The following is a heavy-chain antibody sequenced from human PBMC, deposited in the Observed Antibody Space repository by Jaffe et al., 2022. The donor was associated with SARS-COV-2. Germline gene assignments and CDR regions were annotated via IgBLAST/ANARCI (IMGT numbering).Heavy chain of an antibody. CDR3: GVGIVVVPAAMDDDAFDI. CDR2: IKQDGSEK. CDR1: GFTFSSYW. D-gene: IGHD2-2*01. J-gene: IGHJ3*02. Sequence: EVQLVESGGGLVQPGGSLRLSCAASGFTFSSYWMSWVRQAPGKGLEWVANIKQDGSEKYYVDSVKGRFTISRDNAKNSLYLQMNSLRAEDTAVYYCGVGIVVVPAAMDDDAFDIWGQGTMVTVSS. V-gene: IGHV3-7*01.